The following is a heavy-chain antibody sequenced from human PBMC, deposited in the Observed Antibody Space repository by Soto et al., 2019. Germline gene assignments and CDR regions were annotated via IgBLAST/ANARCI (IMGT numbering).Heavy chain of an antibody. J-gene: IGHJ5*02. Sequence: QVQLQESGPGLVKPSETLSLTCTVSGGSISSYYWSWIRQPPGKGLEWIGYIYYSGSTNYNPSLKSRVTISVDTSKNQFSLKLSSVTAADTAVYYCARRTGGSGSYAQPDHWFDPWGQGTLVTVSS. CDR3: ARRTGGSGSYAQPDHWFDP. CDR2: IYYSGST. CDR1: GGSISSYY. V-gene: IGHV4-59*08. D-gene: IGHD3-10*01.